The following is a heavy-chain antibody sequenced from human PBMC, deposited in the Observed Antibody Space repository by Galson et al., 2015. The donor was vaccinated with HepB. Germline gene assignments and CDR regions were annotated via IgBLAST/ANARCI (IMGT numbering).Heavy chain of an antibody. CDR2: IIPIFDTA. CDR1: GGTFSSYA. Sequence: SVKVSCKASGGTFSSYAISWVRQAPGQGLEWMGGIIPIFDTAIYPQKFQGKVTITADESTSTAYMELSSLRSEDTAVYYCARLEGLLTGYHFDNWGQGTLVTVSS. D-gene: IGHD3-9*01. CDR3: ARLEGLLTGYHFDN. V-gene: IGHV1-69*13. J-gene: IGHJ4*02.